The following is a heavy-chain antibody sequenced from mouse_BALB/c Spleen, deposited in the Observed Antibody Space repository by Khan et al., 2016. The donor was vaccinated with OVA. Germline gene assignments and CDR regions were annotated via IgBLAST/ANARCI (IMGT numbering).Heavy chain of an antibody. CDR1: GYSITSDYA. CDR3: ARKNYYGYAMDY. V-gene: IGHV3-2*02. D-gene: IGHD1-1*01. J-gene: IGHJ4*01. Sequence: EVKLLESGPGLVKPSQSLSLTCTVTGYSITSDYAWDWIRQFPGNKLEWMGYISYGGSTSYNPSFKSRISITRDTSKNQFFLQLNSVTTEDTATYYCARKNYYGYAMDYWGQGTSVTVSS. CDR2: ISYGGST.